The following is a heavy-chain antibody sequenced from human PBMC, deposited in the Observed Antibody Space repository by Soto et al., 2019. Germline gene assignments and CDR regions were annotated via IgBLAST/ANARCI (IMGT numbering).Heavy chain of an antibody. CDR1: GCTFDSNA. D-gene: IGHD1-1*01. CDR2: IIPIFGTI. V-gene: IGHV1-69*13. J-gene: IGHJ3*02. Sequence: ASVKVCCKASGCTFDSNAISWVRQATGQGLEWMGNIIPIFGTINNAQKFQGRVTITADESTNTAYMELSSLRSEDTAVYYCAREGYTFGPGEVRGAFDIWGQGTMVTVSS. CDR3: AREGYTFGPGEVRGAFDI.